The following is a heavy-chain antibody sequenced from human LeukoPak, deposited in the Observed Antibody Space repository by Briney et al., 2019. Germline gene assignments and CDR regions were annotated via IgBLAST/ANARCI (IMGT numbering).Heavy chain of an antibody. Sequence: GGSLRLSCAASGFIFSSYGMHWVRQAPGKGLEWVAFIRYDGNNKYYADSVEGRFTISRDNSKNTLYLQMNSLRAEDTAVYYCAKDRNCGGDCYGDYWGQGTLVTVSS. J-gene: IGHJ4*02. D-gene: IGHD2-21*02. CDR1: GFIFSSYG. CDR3: AKDRNCGGDCYGDY. V-gene: IGHV3-30*02. CDR2: IRYDGNNK.